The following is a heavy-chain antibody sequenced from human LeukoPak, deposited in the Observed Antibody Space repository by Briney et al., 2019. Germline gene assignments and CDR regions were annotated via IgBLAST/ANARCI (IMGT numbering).Heavy chain of an antibody. CDR3: TRAEDGCSDASCYGY. D-gene: IGHD2-2*01. V-gene: IGHV4-61*02. J-gene: IGHJ4*02. Sequence: SETLSLTCSVAGGSISSGDYYWSWIRQPAGKGLEWIGRFSTGGSTNYNPSLKSRVTISVDTSKNQFSLKLSSVTAADTAVYYCTRAEDGCSDASCYGYWGQGTLVTVSS. CDR1: GGSISSGDYY. CDR2: FSTGGST.